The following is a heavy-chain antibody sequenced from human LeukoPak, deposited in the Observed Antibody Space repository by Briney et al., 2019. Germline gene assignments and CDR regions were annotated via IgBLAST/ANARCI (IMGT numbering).Heavy chain of an antibody. D-gene: IGHD3-10*01. Sequence: GGSLRPSCAASGFTFSTYWMHWVRQVPGKGLVWVSRINREGNGTTYADSVKGRFTISRDNAKNTLYLQMNSLRAEDTAVYYCAREAFQFGEYYFDYWGQGTLVTVSS. CDR3: AREAFQFGEYYFDY. J-gene: IGHJ4*02. CDR1: GFTFSTYW. V-gene: IGHV3-74*01. CDR2: INREGNGT.